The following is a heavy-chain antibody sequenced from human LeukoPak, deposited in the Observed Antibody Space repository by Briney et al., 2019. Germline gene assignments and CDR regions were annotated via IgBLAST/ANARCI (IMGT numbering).Heavy chain of an antibody. D-gene: IGHD4-17*01. J-gene: IGHJ3*02. CDR2: IYYSGST. V-gene: IGHV4-59*01. Sequence: ETXSXTCTXXGGSXSXXYWSWIXXPPXXGLXXIGYIYYSGSTNYNPSLKSRVTISVDTSKNQFSLKLSSVTAADTAVYYCATTVTTRAFDIWGQGTMVTVSS. CDR1: GGSXSXXY. CDR3: ATTVTTRAFDI.